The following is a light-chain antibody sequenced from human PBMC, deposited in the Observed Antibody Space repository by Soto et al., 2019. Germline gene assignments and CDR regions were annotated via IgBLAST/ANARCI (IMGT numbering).Light chain of an antibody. Sequence: EIVMTQSPATLSVSPGERAILSCRASRSVSNNLAWYQQRPGQAPRLLIYGASTRATGIPARFSGSGSGTEISLTLTALQSLDFVVHNSPKYNKRTPKTSGQGTRLV. CDR1: RSVSNN. CDR3: PKYNKRTPKT. J-gene: IGKJ5*01. CDR2: GAS. V-gene: IGKV3-15*01.